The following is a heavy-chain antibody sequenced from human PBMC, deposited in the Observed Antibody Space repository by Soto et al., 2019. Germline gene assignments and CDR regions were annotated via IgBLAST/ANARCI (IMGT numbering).Heavy chain of an antibody. CDR1: GYTFTTYY. Sequence: QVQLVQSGAEVKKPGASVKVSCKASGYTFTTYYIHWVRQAPGQGLGWMGIIDTSGGSTNYAQKFQNGVTMTRDTSTSTVYMELNNLTSEDTAVYYCSRELGPEERVAAAYFHYGLAVWGQGTAVAVSS. CDR3: SRELGPEERVAAAYFHYGLAV. V-gene: IGHV1-46*01. J-gene: IGHJ6*02. D-gene: IGHD6-13*01. CDR2: IDTSGGST.